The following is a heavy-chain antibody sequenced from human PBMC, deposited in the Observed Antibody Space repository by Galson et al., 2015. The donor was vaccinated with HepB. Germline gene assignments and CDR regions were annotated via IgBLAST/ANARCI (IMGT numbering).Heavy chain of an antibody. Sequence: SVKVSCKVSGYTLTELSMHWVRQAPGKGLEWMGGFDPEDGETIYAQKFQGRVTMTEDTSTDTAYMELSSLRSEDTAVYYCATLGIVGATTGAFDIWGQGTMVTVSS. V-gene: IGHV1-24*01. CDR1: GYTLTELS. CDR2: FDPEDGET. D-gene: IGHD1-26*01. CDR3: ATLGIVGATTGAFDI. J-gene: IGHJ3*02.